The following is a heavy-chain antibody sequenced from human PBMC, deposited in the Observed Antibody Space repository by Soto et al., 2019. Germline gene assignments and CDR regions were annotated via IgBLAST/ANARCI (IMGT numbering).Heavy chain of an antibody. D-gene: IGHD2-21*02. V-gene: IGHV3-74*03. CDR3: VRERRLRGQPFDI. J-gene: IGHJ3*02. CDR2: ISFDGTAT. CDR1: GFTFSDSW. Sequence: EVQLVESGGGLVQPGGSLRLSCVASGFTFSDSWMHWVRQAPGKGLMWVSRISFDGTATTSADSVRGRFSISRDNAKNTLFLQMTHLRDDYTAMSYCVRERRLRGQPFDIWGQGTVVTVSS.